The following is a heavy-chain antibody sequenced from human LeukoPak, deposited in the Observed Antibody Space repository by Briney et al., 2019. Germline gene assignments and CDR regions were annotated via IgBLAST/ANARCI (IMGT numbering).Heavy chain of an antibody. D-gene: IGHD1-26*01. Sequence: SETLSLTCTVSGGSISSHYWSWIRQPPGKGLEWIGYIYYSGSTNYNPSLKSRVTISVDTSKNQFSLKLSSVTAADTAVYYCASSGSYYSHAFDIWGQGTMVTVSS. J-gene: IGHJ3*02. CDR3: ASSGSYYSHAFDI. V-gene: IGHV4-59*11. CDR2: IYYSGST. CDR1: GGSISSHY.